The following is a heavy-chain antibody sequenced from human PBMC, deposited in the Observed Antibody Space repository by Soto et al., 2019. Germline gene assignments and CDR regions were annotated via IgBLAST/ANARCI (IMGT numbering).Heavy chain of an antibody. CDR1: GGSISTVDYW. D-gene: IGHD4-17*01. Sequence: PSETLSLTCTVSGGSISTVDYWWSWIRQSPDMGLEWIGHIYYGGSTYNNPSLESRVTMSVDTSKNQLSLTLSSVTAADTAVYYCARSPDYDDYSFDSWGQGTLVTVSS. J-gene: IGHJ4*01. CDR2: IYYGGST. V-gene: IGHV4-30-4*02. CDR3: ARSPDYDDYSFDS.